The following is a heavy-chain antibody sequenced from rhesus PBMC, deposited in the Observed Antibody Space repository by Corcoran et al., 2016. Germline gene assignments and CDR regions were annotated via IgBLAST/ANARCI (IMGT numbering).Heavy chain of an antibody. V-gene: IGHV3S18*01. CDR3: ARDSSGWYYFDY. Sequence: EVQLVESGGGLAKPGGSLRLSCSASGFSVSDYYLYWVRQAHGKGLEWVSGISYTGGSTYYADSVKGRFAISRENAKNTLYLQMDSLRAEDTAVYYCARDSSGWYYFDYWGQGVLVTVSS. CDR1: GFSVSDYY. J-gene: IGHJ4*01. D-gene: IGHD6-31*01. CDR2: ISYTGGST.